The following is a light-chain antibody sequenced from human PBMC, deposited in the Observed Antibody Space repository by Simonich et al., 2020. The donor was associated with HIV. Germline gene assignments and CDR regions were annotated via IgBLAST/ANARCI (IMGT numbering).Light chain of an antibody. J-gene: IGLJ3*02. CDR3: NSYTSSSPWV. CDR1: SSDVGGHNY. CDR2: DVT. Sequence: QSALTQPRSVSGSPGQSVTISCTGTSSDVGGHNYVSWYQQHPGKAPKLMIYDVTKRPSGVPDRFSGSKSGNTASLTISGLQAEDEADYYCNSYTSSSPWVFGGGTKLTVL. V-gene: IGLV2-11*01.